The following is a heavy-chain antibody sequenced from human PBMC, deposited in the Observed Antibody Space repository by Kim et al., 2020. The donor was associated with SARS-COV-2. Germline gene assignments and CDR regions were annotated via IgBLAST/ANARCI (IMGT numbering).Heavy chain of an antibody. CDR3: ARVGGSIAARYYYYYGMDV. D-gene: IGHD6-6*01. CDR2: INHSGST. Sequence: SETLSLTCAVYGGSFSGYYWSWIRQPPGKGLEWIGEINHSGSTNYNPSLKSRVTISVDTSKNQFSLKLSSVTAADTAVYYCARVGGSIAARYYYYYGMDVWGQGTTVTVSS. J-gene: IGHJ6*02. V-gene: IGHV4-34*01. CDR1: GGSFSGYY.